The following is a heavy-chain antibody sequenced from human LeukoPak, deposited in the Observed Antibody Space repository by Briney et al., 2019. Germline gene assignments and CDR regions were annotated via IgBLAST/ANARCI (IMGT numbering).Heavy chain of an antibody. V-gene: IGHV3-66*01. D-gene: IGHD3-22*01. CDR2: MYSGGST. Sequence: GGALRLSCAASGFTFSRNYMSWVGQAPGKGGEGVSVMYSGGSTYYADSVKGRFTISRDNSKTTLYLQMSSLRAEDTAVYYCARAIHDSSGYYFGYFDYWGQGTLVTVSS. CDR1: GFTFSRNY. J-gene: IGHJ4*02. CDR3: ARAIHDSSGYYFGYFDY.